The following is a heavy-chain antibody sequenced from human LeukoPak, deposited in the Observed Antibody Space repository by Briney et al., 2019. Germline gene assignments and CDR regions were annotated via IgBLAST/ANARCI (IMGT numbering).Heavy chain of an antibody. J-gene: IGHJ4*02. CDR1: GGSFSGYY. V-gene: IGHV4-34*01. D-gene: IGHD6-25*01. CDR2: INHSGST. CDR3: ARDIGAAYFDY. Sequence: TSETLSLTCAVYGGSFSGYYWSWIRQPPGKGLEWIGEINHSGSTNYNPSLKSRVTISVDTSKNQFSLKLSSVTAADTAAYYCARDIGAAYFDYWGQGTLVTVSS.